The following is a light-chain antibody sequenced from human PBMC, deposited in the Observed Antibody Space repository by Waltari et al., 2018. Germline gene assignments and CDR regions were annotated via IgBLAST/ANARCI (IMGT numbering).Light chain of an antibody. CDR3: QQFYHAPQT. Sequence: DIVMTQSPDSLAVSLGERATINCKSSQSILFSSYNKSFLNWYQQRPGQPPRLLLYWASTWASGVPDRISGSGSGTDFTLTISGLQTEDVAIYYCQQFYHAPQTFGQGTKVEIK. CDR1: QSILFSSYNKSF. V-gene: IGKV4-1*01. J-gene: IGKJ2*01. CDR2: WAS.